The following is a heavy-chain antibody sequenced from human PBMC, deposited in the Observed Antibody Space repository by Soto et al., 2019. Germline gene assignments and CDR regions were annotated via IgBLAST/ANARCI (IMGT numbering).Heavy chain of an antibody. CDR1: GYTFTSYG. CDR3: ARDFVAVAEGWFNP. J-gene: IGHJ5*02. V-gene: IGHV1-18*01. CDR2: ISAYNGNT. D-gene: IGHD6-19*01. Sequence: GASVKVSCKASGYTFTSYGISWVRQAPGQGLEWMGWISAYNGNTNYAQKLQGRVTMTTDTSTSTAYMELRSLRSDDTAVYYCARDFVAVAEGWFNPWGQGTLVTVSS.